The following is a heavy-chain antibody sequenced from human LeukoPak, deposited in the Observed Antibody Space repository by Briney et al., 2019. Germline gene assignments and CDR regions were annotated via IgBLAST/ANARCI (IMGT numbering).Heavy chain of an antibody. D-gene: IGHD7-27*01. V-gene: IGHV4-34*01. CDR3: VRDIWGLPPDY. Sequence: SETLSLTCAVYGGSFSGYYWSWIRQPPGKGLEWIGEINHSGSTNYNPSLKSRVTISVDTSKNQFSLKVSSVTAADTAVYYCVRDIWGLPPDYWGQGTLVTVSS. J-gene: IGHJ4*02. CDR1: GGSFSGYY. CDR2: INHSGST.